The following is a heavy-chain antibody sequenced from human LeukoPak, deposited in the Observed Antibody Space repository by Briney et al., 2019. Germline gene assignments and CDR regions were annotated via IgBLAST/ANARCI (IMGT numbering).Heavy chain of an antibody. CDR3: AREVSRSCDY. J-gene: IGHJ4*02. CDR2: INPNSGGT. Sequence: ASVKVSCKVSGYTLTELSMHWVRQAPGQGLEWMGRINPNSGGTNYAQKFQGRVTMTRDTSISTAYMELSRLRSVDTAVYYCAREVSRSCDYWGQGTLVTVSS. D-gene: IGHD6-13*01. V-gene: IGHV1-2*06. CDR1: GYTLTELS.